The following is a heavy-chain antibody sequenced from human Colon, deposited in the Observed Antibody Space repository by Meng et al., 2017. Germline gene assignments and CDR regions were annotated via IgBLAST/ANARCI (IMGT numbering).Heavy chain of an antibody. D-gene: IGHD3-22*01. CDR1: GGSLISSNW. Sequence: QVQPQASGPGLVKPSGTLSLTCVVSGGSLISSNWWTWVRQAPGKGLEWIGEIYRSGSTNYNPSLKSRVTISIDTSKNEFSLKLTSVTAADTALYYCARRVQYSSGYYYFDFWGQGTLVTVSS. CDR2: IYRSGST. V-gene: IGHV4-4*02. CDR3: ARRVQYSSGYYYFDF. J-gene: IGHJ4*02.